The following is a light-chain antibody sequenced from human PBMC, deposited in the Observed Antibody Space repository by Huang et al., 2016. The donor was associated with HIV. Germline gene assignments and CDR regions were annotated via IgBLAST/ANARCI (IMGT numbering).Light chain of an antibody. CDR3: QQSYSTPRT. CDR2: ATS. Sequence: DIQMTQSPSSLSASVGDRVTITCRASQSINTYLNWYQQKPGKAPNLLIYATSSLQCGVPSRFSGSGSGTDFTLTISRLQPEDFATYFCQQSYSTPRTFGQGTKVEIK. J-gene: IGKJ1*01. V-gene: IGKV1-39*01. CDR1: QSINTY.